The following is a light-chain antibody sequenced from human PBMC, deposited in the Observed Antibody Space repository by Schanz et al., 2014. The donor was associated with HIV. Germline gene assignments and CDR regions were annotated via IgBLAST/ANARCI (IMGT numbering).Light chain of an antibody. CDR3: CSCTNTNTWV. J-gene: IGLJ3*02. Sequence: QSVLTQPPSVSGAPGQRVTISCTGSRSNIGAGYDVHWYQHLPGTAPKLLIYGNTNRPSGVPDRFSGSKSGTAASLAISGXXAEDEGDYYCCSCTNTNTWVFGGGTKLTVL. V-gene: IGLV1-40*01. CDR1: RSNIGAGYD. CDR2: GNT.